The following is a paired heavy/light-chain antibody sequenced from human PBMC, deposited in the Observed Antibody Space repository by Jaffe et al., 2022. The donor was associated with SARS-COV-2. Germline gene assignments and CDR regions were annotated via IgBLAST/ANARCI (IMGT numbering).Light chain of an antibody. V-gene: IGKV2-28*01. CDR1: QSLLNRNGYNY. CDR2: LGS. Sequence: DIVMTQSPVSLPVTPGAPASISCRSDQSLLNRNGYNYLDWYLQKPGQSPQLLIYLGSNRASGVPDRFSGSGSGTDFTLKISRVEAEDVGVYYCMQSLQPRYTFGQGTKLE. J-gene: IGKJ2*01. CDR3: MQSLQPRYT.
Heavy chain of an antibody. D-gene: IGHD6-13*01. V-gene: IGHV3-21*01. CDR3: ARGSGTAAAGLSLDF. CDR1: GFIFGNFG. CDR2: ISSTGGQI. Sequence: EVNLVESGGALVKPGGSLRLACAASGFIFGNFGMNWVRQAPGKGLEWVSSISSTGGQIYDADSVTGRFTISRDNAKNSLFLQMHSLTAEDTAVYYCARGSGTAAAGLSLDFWGQGTLVTVSS. J-gene: IGHJ4*02.